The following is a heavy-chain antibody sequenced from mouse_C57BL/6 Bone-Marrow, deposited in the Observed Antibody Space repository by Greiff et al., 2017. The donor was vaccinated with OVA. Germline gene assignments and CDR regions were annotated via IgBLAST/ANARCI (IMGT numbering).Heavy chain of an antibody. CDR1: GFTFSSYA. Sequence: EVKLVESGEGLVKPGGSLKLSCAASGFTFSSYAMSWVRQTPEKRLEWVAYISSGGDYIYYADTVKGRCTISRDNARNTLYLQMSSLKSEDTAMYYCTREESNWSFDYWGQGTTLTVSS. D-gene: IGHD2-5*01. CDR3: TREESNWSFDY. V-gene: IGHV5-9-1*02. CDR2: ISSGGDYI. J-gene: IGHJ2*01.